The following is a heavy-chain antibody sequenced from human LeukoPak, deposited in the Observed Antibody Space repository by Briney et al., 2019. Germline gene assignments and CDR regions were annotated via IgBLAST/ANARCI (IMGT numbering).Heavy chain of an antibody. CDR1: GFTFSSYS. V-gene: IGHV3-21*01. CDR3: ARDLMTTVTTVDY. Sequence: GGSLRLSCAASGFTFSSYSMNWVRQAPGKGLEWVSSISSSSSYVYYAHSVKGRFTISRDNAKNSLYLQMNSLRAEDTAVYYCARDLMTTVTTVDYWGQGTLVTVSS. J-gene: IGHJ4*02. D-gene: IGHD4-17*01. CDR2: ISSSSSYV.